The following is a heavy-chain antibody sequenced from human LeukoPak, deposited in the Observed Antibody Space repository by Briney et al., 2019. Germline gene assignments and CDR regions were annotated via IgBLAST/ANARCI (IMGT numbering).Heavy chain of an antibody. V-gene: IGHV3-23*01. CDR2: ISTRGGST. Sequence: PGGSLRLSCAASGFTFNSYVMSWVRQTPGKGLEWVSYISTRGGSTYYADSVKVRFTISRDNSKNTLNLQMNSLRAEGTAVYYCAKGRPYGDYVSDFDYWGQGTLVTVSS. CDR1: GFTFNSYV. J-gene: IGHJ4*02. D-gene: IGHD4-17*01. CDR3: AKGRPYGDYVSDFDY.